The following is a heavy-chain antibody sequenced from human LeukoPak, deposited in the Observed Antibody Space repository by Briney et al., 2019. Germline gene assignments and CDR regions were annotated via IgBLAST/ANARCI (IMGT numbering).Heavy chain of an antibody. CDR2: IYSSGST. J-gene: IGHJ5*02. Sequence: PSETLSLTCAVSGGSISSGSYHWNWIRQPAGKGLEWIGRIYSSGSTNYNPSLKSRVTISVDTSKNQFSLKLSSVTAADTAVYYCAREGLNMVRGVIPKEAWGWFDPWGQGTLVTVSS. D-gene: IGHD3-10*01. CDR1: GGSISSGSYH. CDR3: AREGLNMVRGVIPKEAWGWFDP. V-gene: IGHV4-61*02.